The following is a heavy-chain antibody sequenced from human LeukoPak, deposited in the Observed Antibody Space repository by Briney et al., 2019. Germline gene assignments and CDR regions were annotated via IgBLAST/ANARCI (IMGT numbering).Heavy chain of an antibody. Sequence: GGSLRLSCAASGFTFSSYWMHWVRHAPGKGLVWVSRINSDGSSTSYADSVKGRFTISRDNAKNTLYLQMNSLRAEDTAVYYCARLQLWFPAKDYWGQGTLVTVSS. J-gene: IGHJ4*02. CDR2: INSDGSST. V-gene: IGHV3-74*01. D-gene: IGHD5-18*01. CDR1: GFTFSSYW. CDR3: ARLQLWFPAKDY.